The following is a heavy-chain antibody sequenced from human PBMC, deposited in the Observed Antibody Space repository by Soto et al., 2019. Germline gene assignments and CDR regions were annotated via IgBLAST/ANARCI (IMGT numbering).Heavy chain of an antibody. D-gene: IGHD3-22*01. Sequence: QVQLVQSGAEVKKPGSSVKVSCKASGGTFSSYAISWVRQAPGQGLEWMGGITPIFGTANYAQKFQGRVKITADESTSTAYMELGSLRSEDTAVYYCATGRYYYDSSGLDAEYFQHWGQGTLVTVSS. CDR2: ITPIFGTA. CDR3: ATGRYYYDSSGLDAEYFQH. CDR1: GGTFSSYA. J-gene: IGHJ1*01. V-gene: IGHV1-69*12.